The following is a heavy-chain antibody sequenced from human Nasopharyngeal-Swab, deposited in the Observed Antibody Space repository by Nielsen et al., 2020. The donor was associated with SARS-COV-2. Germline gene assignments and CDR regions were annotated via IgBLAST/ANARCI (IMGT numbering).Heavy chain of an antibody. CDR1: GFSFSSYR. CDR3: ARDCRSDTSCFGALDI. CDR2: INSDGSTT. V-gene: IGHV3-74*01. D-gene: IGHD2-2*01. Sequence: GGSLRLSCAASGFSFSSYRMHWVRQAPGKGLVWVSRINSDGSTTSYADSMKGRFTISRDNAKNTLYLQINSLRAGDTAVYYCARDCRSDTSCFGALDIWGQGTMVSVST. J-gene: IGHJ3*02.